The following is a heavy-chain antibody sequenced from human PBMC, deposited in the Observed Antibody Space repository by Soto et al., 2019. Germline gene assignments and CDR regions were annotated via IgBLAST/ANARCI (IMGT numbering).Heavy chain of an antibody. CDR3: ARVGFNWNDDYYGMDV. D-gene: IGHD1-20*01. CDR1: CGSFRGYY. V-gene: IGHV4-34*01. J-gene: IGHJ6*02. CDR2: INHSGST. Sequence: SETLCLTCAVYCGSFRGYYWTWIRQPPGTGLEWIGEINHSGSTNYNPSLKSRVTISVDTSKNQFSLKLSSVTAADTAVYYCARVGFNWNDDYYGMDVWGQGTTVTVSS.